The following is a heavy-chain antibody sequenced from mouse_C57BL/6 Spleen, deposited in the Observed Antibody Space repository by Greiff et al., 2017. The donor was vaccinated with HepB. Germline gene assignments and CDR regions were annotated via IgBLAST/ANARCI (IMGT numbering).Heavy chain of an antibody. Sequence: EVMLVESGGGLVQPGGSLSLSCAASGFTFTDYYMSWVRQPPGKALEWLGFIRNKANGYTTEYSASVKGRFTISRDNSQSILYLQMNALRAEDSATYYCARDRPYYGNDYWGQGTTLTVSS. V-gene: IGHV7-3*01. J-gene: IGHJ2*01. CDR1: GFTFTDYY. CDR3: ARDRPYYGNDY. CDR2: IRNKANGYTT. D-gene: IGHD1-1*01.